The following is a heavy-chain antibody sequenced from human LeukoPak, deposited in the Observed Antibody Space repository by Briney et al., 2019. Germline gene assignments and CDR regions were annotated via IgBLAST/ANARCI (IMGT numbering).Heavy chain of an antibody. Sequence: ASETLSLTCAVYSGSFNDYCWIWLRQPPRRGREGIGEIYSGGSTNYTPSLKSRVTISVDTSKNQFSLKLSSVTAADTAVYYCARGGQYSGSYSVYWGQGTLVTVSS. V-gene: IGHV4-34*01. CDR2: IYSGGST. CDR3: ARGGQYSGSYSVY. J-gene: IGHJ4*02. CDR1: SGSFNDYC. D-gene: IGHD1-26*01.